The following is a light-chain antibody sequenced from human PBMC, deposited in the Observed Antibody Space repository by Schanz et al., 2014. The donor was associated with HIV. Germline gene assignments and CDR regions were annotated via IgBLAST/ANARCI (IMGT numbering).Light chain of an antibody. CDR2: NVN. V-gene: IGLV2-18*02. Sequence: QSALTQPPSASGSPGQSVTISCTGTSSDVGSYAYVSWYQQHPGTVPKPMIYNVNSQPSRVPDRFSGSKSGNTASLTISGLQAEDEADYYCCSYTTTSTYVFGAGTKLTVL. CDR3: CSYTTTSTYV. CDR1: SSDVGSYAY. J-gene: IGLJ1*01.